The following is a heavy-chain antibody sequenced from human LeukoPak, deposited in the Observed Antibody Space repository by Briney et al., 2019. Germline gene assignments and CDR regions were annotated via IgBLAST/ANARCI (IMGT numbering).Heavy chain of an antibody. V-gene: IGHV3-74*01. CDR3: SRSQFDY. Sequence: GGSLRLSCAASGFAFSSYWMLWVRQVPGKGLVWLSRINGDGSITTYADSVKGRFTISRGNAKNILYLQMNSLRAEDTGIYYCSRSQFDYWGQGILVTVSS. CDR2: INGDGSIT. CDR1: GFAFSSYW. J-gene: IGHJ4*02.